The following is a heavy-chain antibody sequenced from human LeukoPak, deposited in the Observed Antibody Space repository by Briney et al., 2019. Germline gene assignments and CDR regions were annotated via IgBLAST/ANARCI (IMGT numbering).Heavy chain of an antibody. CDR2: ISYDGSNK. Sequence: GGSLRLSCAASGFTFSSYGMHWVRQAPGKGLEGVAVISYDGSNKYYADSVKGRFTICRDNSKNTLYLQMNSLRAEDTAVYYCAKEDNWNYDFDSWREGALLAVSS. V-gene: IGHV3-30*18. CDR3: AKEDNWNYDFDS. CDR1: GFTFSSYG. J-gene: IGHJ4*02. D-gene: IGHD1-7*01.